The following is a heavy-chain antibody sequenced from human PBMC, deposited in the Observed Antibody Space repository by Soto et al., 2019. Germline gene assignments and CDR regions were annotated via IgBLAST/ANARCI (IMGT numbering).Heavy chain of an antibody. CDR1: GFTFGDYA. CDR2: IRSKGSGGTS. J-gene: IGHJ3*01. Sequence: GGSLRLSCTASGFTFGDYATSWVRQAPGKGLEWVGFIRSKGSGGTSEYAASVKGRFTFSRDDSKSIAYLQMNSLKTEDTAVYYCTRDQPITPWGQGTMVTVSS. V-gene: IGHV3-49*04. CDR3: TRDQPITP. D-gene: IGHD3-10*01.